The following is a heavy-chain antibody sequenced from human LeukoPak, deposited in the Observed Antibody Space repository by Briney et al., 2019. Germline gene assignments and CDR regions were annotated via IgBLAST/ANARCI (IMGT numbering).Heavy chain of an antibody. Sequence: SETLSLTCTVSGVSISSYYWSWIRHPPGKGLEEIGYIYYSGSTNYNLSLKSRLTISVDTSDTQFSLKVTSVTAADTAVYYCARDGVTPGVWYFDVWVRGRQDSVCS. D-gene: IGHD4-23*01. V-gene: IGHV4-59*01. J-gene: IGHJ2*01. CDR3: ARDGVTPGVWYFDV. CDR1: GVSISSYY. CDR2: IYYSGST.